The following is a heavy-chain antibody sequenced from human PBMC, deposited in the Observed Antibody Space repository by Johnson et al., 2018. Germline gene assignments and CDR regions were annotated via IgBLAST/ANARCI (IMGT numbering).Heavy chain of an antibody. Sequence: VQLLESGGGVVQPGRSLRLSCAASGFTFSSYGMHWVRQAPGKGLEWVAVISYDGSNKYSADSEKGRFTISRDNSKNTLYLQMNRRRAEDTAVYYCAKELRGMITFGGVPPYYYYGMDVWGQGTTVTVSS. CDR2: ISYDGSNK. CDR1: GFTFSSYG. CDR3: AKELRGMITFGGVPPYYYYGMDV. J-gene: IGHJ6*02. V-gene: IGHV3-30*18. D-gene: IGHD3-16*01.